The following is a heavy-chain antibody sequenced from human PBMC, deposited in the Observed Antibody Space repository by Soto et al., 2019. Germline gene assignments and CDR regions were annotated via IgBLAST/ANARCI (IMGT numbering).Heavy chain of an antibody. CDR1: GFTFGDYA. CDR2: IRSKAYGGTT. CDR3: TRDYYSSSWDYYYGMDV. J-gene: IGHJ6*02. V-gene: IGHV3-49*03. D-gene: IGHD6-13*01. Sequence: GGSLRLSCTASGFTFGDYAMSWFRQAPGKGLEWVGFIRSKAYGGTTEYAASVKGRFTISRDDSKSIAYLQMNSLKTEDTAVYYCTRDYYSSSWDYYYGMDVWGQGTTVTVSS.